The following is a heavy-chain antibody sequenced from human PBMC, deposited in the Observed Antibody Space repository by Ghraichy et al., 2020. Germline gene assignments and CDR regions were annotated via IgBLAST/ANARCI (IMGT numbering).Heavy chain of an antibody. J-gene: IGHJ4*02. V-gene: IGHV3-23*01. D-gene: IGHD6-19*01. CDR2: IGGSGGRT. CDR1: GFTFSSYA. CDR3: AKAKNQYSSSPLDH. Sequence: GGSLRLSCAAFGFTFSSYAMSWVRQAPGKGLEWVSSIGGSGGRTYYADSVKGRFTISRDNSKDTLYLQMNSLRAEDTATYYCAKAKNQYSSSPLDHWGQGTRVTVSS.